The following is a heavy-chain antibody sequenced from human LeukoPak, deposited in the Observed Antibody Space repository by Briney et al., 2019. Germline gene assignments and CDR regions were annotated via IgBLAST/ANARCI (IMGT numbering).Heavy chain of an antibody. CDR3: ARAAYSSSWPNPDDAFDI. CDR1: GFTFSSYS. Sequence: GGSLRHSCAASGFTFSSYSMNWVRQAPGKGLEWVSSISSSSSYIYYADSVKGRFTISRDNAKNSLYLQMNSLRAEDTAVYYCARAAYSSSWPNPDDAFDIWGQGTMVTVSS. V-gene: IGHV3-21*01. CDR2: ISSSSSYI. D-gene: IGHD6-13*01. J-gene: IGHJ3*02.